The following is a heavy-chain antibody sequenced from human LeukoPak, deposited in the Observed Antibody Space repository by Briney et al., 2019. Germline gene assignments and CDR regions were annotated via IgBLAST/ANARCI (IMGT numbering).Heavy chain of an antibody. CDR2: LNHSGIS. V-gene: IGHV4-34*01. J-gene: IGHJ5*02. CDR1: GGSFSGFY. D-gene: IGHD4-17*01. Sequence: SETLSLACAVYGGSFSGFYWSWIRQPPGKGLEWIGELNHSGISNYNPSLKSRVTISVGTSKNQFSLKLSSVTAADTAVYYCATSPTVTDGELFDPWGQGTLVTV. CDR3: ATSPTVTDGELFDP.